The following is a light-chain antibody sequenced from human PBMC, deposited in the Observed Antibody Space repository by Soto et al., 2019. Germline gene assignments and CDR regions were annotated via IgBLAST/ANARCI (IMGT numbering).Light chain of an antibody. Sequence: EIVLTQSPATLSVSPGERATLSCRASQSVGKNLAWYQQKPGQAPRLLIFATSTRATGVPARFSGCGSGTEFTLSISSLQSEDFAVYYWQQYADWPLTFG. CDR2: ATS. J-gene: IGKJ4*01. V-gene: IGKV3-15*01. CDR1: QSVGKN. CDR3: QQYADWPLT.